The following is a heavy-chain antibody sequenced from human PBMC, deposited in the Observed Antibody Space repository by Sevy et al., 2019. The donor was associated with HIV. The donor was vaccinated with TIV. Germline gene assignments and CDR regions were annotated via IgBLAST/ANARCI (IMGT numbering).Heavy chain of an antibody. CDR3: AKEGTTMVRGVITKPDNLFDP. Sequence: GGSLRLSCAASGFTFSSYAMSWVRQAPGKGLEWVSAISGSGGSTYYADSVKGRFTISRDNAKNTLYLQMNSLRAEDTAVYYCAKEGTTMVRGVITKPDNLFDPWDQGTLFTVSS. J-gene: IGHJ5*02. D-gene: IGHD3-10*01. CDR1: GFTFSSYA. CDR2: ISGSGGST. V-gene: IGHV3-23*01.